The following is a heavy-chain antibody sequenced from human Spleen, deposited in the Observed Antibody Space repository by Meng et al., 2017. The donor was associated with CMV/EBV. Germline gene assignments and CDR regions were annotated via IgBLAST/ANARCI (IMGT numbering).Heavy chain of an antibody. Sequence: KVSCKGSGYTFTTYWIGWVRQMPGKGLEWMGIIYPDDSVTRYSPSFQGQVAISVDKSISAAYLQWSTLKASDTAMYYCARGSGSYSDDYFYGMDVWGQGTTVTVSS. CDR3: ARGSGSYSDDYFYGMDV. CDR2: IYPDDSVT. J-gene: IGHJ6*02. CDR1: GYTFTTYW. D-gene: IGHD1-26*01. V-gene: IGHV5-51*01.